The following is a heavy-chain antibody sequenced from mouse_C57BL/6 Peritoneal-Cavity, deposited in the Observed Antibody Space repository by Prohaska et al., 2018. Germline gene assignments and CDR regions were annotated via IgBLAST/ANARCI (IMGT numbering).Heavy chain of an antibody. CDR1: GFTFSSYA. V-gene: IGHV5-4*01. J-gene: IGHJ3*01. Sequence: EVQLVESGGGLVKPGGSLKLSCAASGFTFSSYAMSWVRQTPENRLEWVATISDGGSYTYYPDNVKGRFTSSRDNAKNNLYLQMSHLKSEDTAVYYCARLGRADWGQGTLVTVSA. D-gene: IGHD4-1*01. CDR3: ARLGRAD. CDR2: ISDGGSYT.